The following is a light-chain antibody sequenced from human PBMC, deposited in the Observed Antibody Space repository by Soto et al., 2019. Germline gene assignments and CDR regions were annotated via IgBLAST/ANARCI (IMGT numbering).Light chain of an antibody. CDR3: QQYGRTPYT. CDR1: QSVSSTY. J-gene: IGKJ2*01. Sequence: EIVLTQSPGTLSLSPGERATLSCRASQSVSSTYFAWYQHKPGQAPRLLIYDTSSRAAGIPDRFSGSGSATDFTLTISRLEPEDFAVYYCQQYGRTPYTFGQGTKLDIK. V-gene: IGKV3-20*01. CDR2: DTS.